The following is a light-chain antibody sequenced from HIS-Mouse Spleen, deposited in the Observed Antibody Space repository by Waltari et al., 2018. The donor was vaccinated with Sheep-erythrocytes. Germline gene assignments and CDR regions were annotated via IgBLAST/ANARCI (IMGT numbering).Light chain of an antibody. CDR3: QAWDSSTAV. CDR2: QDS. V-gene: IGLV3-1*01. CDR1: KLGDKY. J-gene: IGLJ2*01. Sequence: SYELTQPPSVSVSPGQTASITCSGDKLGDKYACWYQQKPGQPPVLGIYQDSKRRSGIPERFSGSNAGNTATLTISGTQAMDEADYYCQAWDSSTAVFGGGTKLTVL.